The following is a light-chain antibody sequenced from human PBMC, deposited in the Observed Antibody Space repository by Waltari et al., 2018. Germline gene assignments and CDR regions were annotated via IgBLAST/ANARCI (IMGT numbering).Light chain of an antibody. CDR1: SSNIGSNT. V-gene: IGLV1-44*01. J-gene: IGLJ2*01. CDR2: SNN. Sequence: QSVLTQPPSASGTPGQRVTISCSGSSSNIGSNTVNWYQQLPRTAPKLLIYSNNQRPSEVPDRFSGSKSGTSASLAISGLQSEDEADYYCAAWDDSLNGVVFGGGTKLTVL. CDR3: AAWDDSLNGVV.